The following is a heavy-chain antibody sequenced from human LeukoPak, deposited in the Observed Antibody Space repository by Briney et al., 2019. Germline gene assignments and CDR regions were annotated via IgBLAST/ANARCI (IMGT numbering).Heavy chain of an antibody. J-gene: IGHJ3*02. CDR2: IYTSGST. CDR3: VRDFWSGIQGAFDI. CDR1: GGSISSYY. V-gene: IGHV4-4*07. D-gene: IGHD3-3*01. Sequence: PSETLSLTCTVSGGSISSYYWSWIRQPAGKGLEWIGRIYTSGSTNYNPSLKSRVTMSVDTSKNQFSLKLSSVTAADTAVYYCVRDFWSGIQGAFDIWGQGTMVTVSS.